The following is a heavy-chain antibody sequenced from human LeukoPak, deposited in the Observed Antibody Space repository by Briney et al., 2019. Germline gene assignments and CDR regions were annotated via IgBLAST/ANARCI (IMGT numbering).Heavy chain of an antibody. CDR2: IIPILGIA. Sequence: SVTVSCKASGGTFSSYAISWVRQAPGQGLEWMGRIIPILGIANYAQRFQGRVTITADKSTSTAYMELSSLRSEDTAAYYCARVGDTAMVTDYWGQGTLVTVSS. CDR3: ARVGDTAMVTDY. CDR1: GGTFSSYA. J-gene: IGHJ4*02. V-gene: IGHV1-69*04. D-gene: IGHD5-18*01.